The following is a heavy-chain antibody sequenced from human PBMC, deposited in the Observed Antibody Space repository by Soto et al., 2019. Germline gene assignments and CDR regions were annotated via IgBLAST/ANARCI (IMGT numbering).Heavy chain of an antibody. CDR3: ARGLNEYSSSSDWFDP. J-gene: IGHJ5*02. D-gene: IGHD6-6*01. CDR2: INHSGST. Sequence: PSETLSLTCAVYGGSFSGYYWSWIRQPPGKGLEWIGEINHSGSTNYNPSLKSRVTISVDTSKNQFSLKLSSVTAADTAVYYCARGLNEYSSSSDWFDPWGQGTLVTVS. V-gene: IGHV4-34*01. CDR1: GGSFSGYY.